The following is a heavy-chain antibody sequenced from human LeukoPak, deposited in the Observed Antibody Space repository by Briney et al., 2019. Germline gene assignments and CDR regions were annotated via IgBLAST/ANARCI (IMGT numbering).Heavy chain of an antibody. CDR2: ISVNGGST. J-gene: IGHJ6*02. CDR1: GFTFSSYA. V-gene: IGHV3-23*01. Sequence: GGSLRLSCAYSGFTFSSYAMSWVRQAPGKGLEWVSSISVNGGSTYYADSVRGRFTISRDNSKNTLYLQMNSLRAEDTAVYYCAAAYFGMDQYYYGMDVWGQGTTVTVSS. D-gene: IGHD3-16*01. CDR3: AAAYFGMDQYYYGMDV.